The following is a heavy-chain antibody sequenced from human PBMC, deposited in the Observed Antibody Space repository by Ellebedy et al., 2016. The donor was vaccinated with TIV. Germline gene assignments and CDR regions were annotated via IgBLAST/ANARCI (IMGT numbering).Heavy chain of an antibody. CDR1: GGSISSSSYN. D-gene: IGHD4-23*01. CDR2: IYYSGSA. V-gene: IGHV4-39*01. J-gene: IGHJ4*02. Sequence: SETLSLXCSVSGGSISSSSYNWGWVRQPPGKGLGWIVSIYYSGSAHYNPSLKSGVAISVDTAKNEFSLKLYSVTAADTAVYYCARTLAFGVNSALGYWGQGTLVTVSS. CDR3: ARTLAFGVNSALGY.